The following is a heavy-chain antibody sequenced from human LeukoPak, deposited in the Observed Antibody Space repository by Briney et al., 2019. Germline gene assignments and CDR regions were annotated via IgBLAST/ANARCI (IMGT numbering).Heavy chain of an antibody. CDR2: IYYSGST. CDR3: AGEEQQLVGAFDI. V-gene: IGHV4-59*01. Sequence: SETLSLTCTVSGGSISSYYWSWIRQPPGKGLEWIGYIYYSGSTNYNPSLKSRVTISVDTSKNQFSLKLSSVTAADTAVYYCAGEEQQLVGAFDIWGQGTMVTVSS. J-gene: IGHJ3*02. CDR1: GGSISSYY. D-gene: IGHD6-13*01.